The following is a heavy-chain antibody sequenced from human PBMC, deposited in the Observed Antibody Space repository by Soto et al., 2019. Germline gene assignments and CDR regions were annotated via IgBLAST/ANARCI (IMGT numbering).Heavy chain of an antibody. CDR2: IYDSGNT. J-gene: IGHJ4*02. CDR3: ASGLSGDKVDQ. V-gene: IGHV4-30-4*01. D-gene: IGHD2-21*01. Sequence: QVQLQESGPGPVKPSQTLSLTCTVSGGSISDGAYYWSWIRQPPGKGLEWIGHIYDSGNTYNNPSLKNRLTISVDTSKNHFSLNLNSVTAADTAVYYCASGLSGDKVDQWGQGTLVTVSS. CDR1: GGSISDGAYY.